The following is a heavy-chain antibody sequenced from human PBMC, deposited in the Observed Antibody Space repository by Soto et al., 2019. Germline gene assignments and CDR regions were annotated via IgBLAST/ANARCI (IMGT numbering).Heavy chain of an antibody. V-gene: IGHV1-69*08. CDR3: ARDSNCSGGSCYSHYYYYYYMDV. CDR2: IIPILGIA. D-gene: IGHD2-15*01. Sequence: QVQLVQSGAEVKKPGSSVKVSCKASGGTFSSYTISWVRQAPGQGLEWMGRIIPILGIANYAQKFQGRVTITADKSTSTAYMELSSLRSEDTAVYYCARDSNCSGGSCYSHYYYYYYMDVWGKGTTVTVSS. J-gene: IGHJ6*03. CDR1: GGTFSSYT.